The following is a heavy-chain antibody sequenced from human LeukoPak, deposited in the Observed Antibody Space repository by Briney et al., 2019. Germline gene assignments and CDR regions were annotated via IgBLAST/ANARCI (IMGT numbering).Heavy chain of an antibody. CDR2: ISESGDVT. D-gene: IGHD2/OR15-2a*01. CDR3: ARDSSHYLGSSDY. V-gene: IGHV3-23*01. Sequence: GGSLRLSCVVSGFTFSNYPMSWVRQAPGKGLEWVSVISESGDVTHYADSMKGRFTISRDNTKNTLSLHMNSLRAEDTAIYYCARDSSHYLGSSDYWGQGTQVTVSS. CDR1: GFTFSNYP. J-gene: IGHJ4*02.